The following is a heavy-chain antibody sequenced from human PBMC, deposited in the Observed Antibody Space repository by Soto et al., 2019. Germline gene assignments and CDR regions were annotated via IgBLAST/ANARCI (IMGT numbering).Heavy chain of an antibody. CDR3: ATDSWIQLWSFDY. CDR1: GFTFSNAW. D-gene: IGHD5-18*01. V-gene: IGHV3-15*07. CDR2: IKSKTDGGTT. J-gene: IGHJ4*02. Sequence: EVQLVESGGGLVKPGGSLRLSCAASGFTFSNAWMNWVRQAPGKGLEWVGRIKSKTDGGTTDYAAPVKGRFTISRNDSKNTLYLQMNSLKTEDTAVYYCATDSWIQLWSFDYWGQGTLVTVSS.